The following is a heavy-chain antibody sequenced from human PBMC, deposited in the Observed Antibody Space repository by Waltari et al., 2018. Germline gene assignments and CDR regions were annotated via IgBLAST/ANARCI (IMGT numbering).Heavy chain of an antibody. J-gene: IGHJ3*02. V-gene: IGHV3-33*01. Sequence: QVQLVESGGGVVQPGRSLRLSCAASGFTFSSYGMHWVRPAPGNGLEWVAVIWYDGSNKYYADSVKGRFTISRDNSKNTLYLQMNSLRAEDTAVYYCARDYRDSSGYYYVPAFDIWGQGTMVTVSS. D-gene: IGHD3-22*01. CDR1: GFTFSSYG. CDR2: IWYDGSNK. CDR3: ARDYRDSSGYYYVPAFDI.